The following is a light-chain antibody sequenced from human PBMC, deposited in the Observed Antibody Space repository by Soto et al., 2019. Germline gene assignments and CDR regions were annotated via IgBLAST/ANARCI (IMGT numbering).Light chain of an antibody. CDR1: QTISSW. V-gene: IGKV1-5*01. Sequence: DIQMTQSPSTLSASVGDRVTITCRASQTISSWLAWYQQKPGKAPKLLIYAASTLESGVSSRFSGRGSGTEFTLTISSLQPEDFATYYCLQHNSYPWTFGQGTKVEIK. CDR2: AAS. CDR3: LQHNSYPWT. J-gene: IGKJ1*01.